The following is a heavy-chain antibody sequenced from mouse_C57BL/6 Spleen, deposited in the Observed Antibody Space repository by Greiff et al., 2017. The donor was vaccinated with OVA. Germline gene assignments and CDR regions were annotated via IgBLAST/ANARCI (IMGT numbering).Heavy chain of an antibody. Sequence: EVKLMESGPELVKPGASVKISCKASGYSFTDYNMNWVKQSNGKSLEWIGVINPNYGTTSYNQKFKGKATLTIDQSSSTAYMQLNSLTSEDSAVYFCARGRYGGNYFDYWGQGTTLTVSS. V-gene: IGHV1-39*01. CDR3: ARGRYGGNYFDY. J-gene: IGHJ2*01. CDR1: GYSFTDYN. CDR2: INPNYGTT. D-gene: IGHD1-1*01.